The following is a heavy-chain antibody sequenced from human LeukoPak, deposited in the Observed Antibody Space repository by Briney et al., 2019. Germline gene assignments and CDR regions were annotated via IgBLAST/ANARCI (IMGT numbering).Heavy chain of an antibody. Sequence: KSSETLSLTCTVSGGSINNYYWSWIRQPPGKGLEWIGYIYYSGSTYYNPSLKSRVTISVDTSKNQFSLNLSSVTAADTAMYYCAREQLVGSRYFDYWGQGTLVTVSS. V-gene: IGHV4-59*12. CDR1: GGSINNYY. D-gene: IGHD6-6*01. J-gene: IGHJ4*02. CDR2: IYYSGST. CDR3: AREQLVGSRYFDY.